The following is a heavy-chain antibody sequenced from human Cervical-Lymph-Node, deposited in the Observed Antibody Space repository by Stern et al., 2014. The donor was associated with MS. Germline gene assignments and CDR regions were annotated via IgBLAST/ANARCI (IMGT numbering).Heavy chain of an antibody. D-gene: IGHD2-2*01. V-gene: IGHV4-30-4*01. CDR2: IYYSGST. J-gene: IGHJ5*02. CDR3: ASANCSSTSCPNWFDP. CDR1: GGSISSGDSY. Sequence: QVQLQESCPGLVKPSQTLSLTCTVSGGSISSGDSYWSWIRQPPGKGLEWIGYIYYSGSTYYNPSLKSRVTISVDTSKNQFSLKLSSVTAADTAVYYCASANCSSTSCPNWFDPWGQGTLVTVSS.